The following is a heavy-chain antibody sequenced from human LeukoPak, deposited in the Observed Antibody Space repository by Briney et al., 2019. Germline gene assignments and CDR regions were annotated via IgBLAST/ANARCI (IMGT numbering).Heavy chain of an antibody. Sequence: PGGSLRLSCAASGFTFSSYGMHWVRQAPGKGLEWVAVISYDGSNKYYADSVKGRFTISRDNSKNTLYPQMNSLRAEDTAVYYCARPQYCSSTSCPTEYFQHWGQGTLVTVSS. D-gene: IGHD2-2*01. CDR1: GFTFSSYG. CDR3: ARPQYCSSTSCPTEYFQH. J-gene: IGHJ1*01. CDR2: ISYDGSNK. V-gene: IGHV3-30*03.